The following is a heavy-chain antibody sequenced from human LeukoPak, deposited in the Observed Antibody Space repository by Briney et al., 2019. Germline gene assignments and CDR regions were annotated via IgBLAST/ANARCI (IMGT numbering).Heavy chain of an antibody. Sequence: ASVKVSRKASGYTFTGYYMHWVRQAPGQGLEWMGIINPSGGSTSYAQKLQGRVTMTRDTSTSTAYMELSSLRSEDTAVYYCAREADRDWFGELFHWFDPWGQGTLVTVSS. J-gene: IGHJ5*02. CDR2: INPSGGST. V-gene: IGHV1-46*01. D-gene: IGHD3-10*01. CDR1: GYTFTGYY. CDR3: AREADRDWFGELFHWFDP.